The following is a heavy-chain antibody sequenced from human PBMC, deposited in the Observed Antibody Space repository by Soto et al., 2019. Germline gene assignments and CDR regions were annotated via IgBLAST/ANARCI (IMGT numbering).Heavy chain of an antibody. J-gene: IGHJ5*02. CDR1: GGSISSSSYY. V-gene: IGHV4-39*01. CDR3: ARPGITIFGVAPSGWFDP. CDR2: IYYSGST. Sequence: SETLSLTCTVSGGSISSSSYYWGWIRQPPGKGLEWIGSIYYSGSTYYNPSLKSRVTISVDTSKNQFSLKLSSVTAADTAVYYCARPGITIFGVAPSGWFDPWGQGTLVTVSS. D-gene: IGHD3-3*01.